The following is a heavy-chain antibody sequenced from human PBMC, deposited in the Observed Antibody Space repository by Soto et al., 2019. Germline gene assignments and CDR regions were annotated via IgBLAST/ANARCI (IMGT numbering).Heavy chain of an antibody. V-gene: IGHV4-4*07. D-gene: IGHD2-21*02. CDR2: IYTSGTT. Sequence: KTSETLSLTCTVSGGSIGNYYWSWIRQPAGKGLEWIGRIYTSGTTNYNPSLKSRVTMSVDTSKNQFSLNLSSMTAADTAVYYCARGPYCGTDCYFDYWGQGTLVTVSS. CDR3: ARGPYCGTDCYFDY. J-gene: IGHJ4*03. CDR1: GGSIGNYY.